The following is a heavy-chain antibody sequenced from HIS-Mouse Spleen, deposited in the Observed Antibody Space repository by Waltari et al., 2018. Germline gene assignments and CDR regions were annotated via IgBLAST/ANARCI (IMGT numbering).Heavy chain of an antibody. CDR3: AKQDLGIRKNYFDY. CDR1: GFTFSSYA. CDR2: ISGSGGST. J-gene: IGHJ4*02. V-gene: IGHV3-23*01. Sequence: EVQLLESGGGLVQPGGSLRLSCAASGFTFSSYAMSWVRQAPGKGVVWVSAISGSGGSTYYADSVKCRFTISRDNSKNTLYLQMNSLRAEDTAVYYCAKQDLGIRKNYFDYWGQGTLVTVSS. D-gene: IGHD7-27*01.